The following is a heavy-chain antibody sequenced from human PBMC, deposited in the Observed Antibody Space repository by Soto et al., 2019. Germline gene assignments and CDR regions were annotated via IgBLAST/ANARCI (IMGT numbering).Heavy chain of an antibody. CDR1: GGSISSYY. V-gene: IGHV4-59*08. Sequence: SETLSLTCSVSGGSISSYYWSWIRQPPGKGLEWIGYMSYSGSTKYNHSLKSRVTISVDTSKNQFSLKLSSVTAADTAVYYCASPLKRYCSGGSRSWDYYYYMDVWGKGTTVTVSS. CDR2: MSYSGST. CDR3: ASPLKRYCSGGSRSWDYYYYMDV. D-gene: IGHD2-15*01. J-gene: IGHJ6*03.